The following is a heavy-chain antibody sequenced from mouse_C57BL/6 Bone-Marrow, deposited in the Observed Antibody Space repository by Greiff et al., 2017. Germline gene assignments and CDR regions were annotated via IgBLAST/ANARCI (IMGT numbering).Heavy chain of an antibody. CDR3: TRPGGYYDY. Sequence: QVQLQQPGAELVRPGTSVKLSCKASGYTFTSYCMHWVKQRPGQGLEWIGVIDPSDSYTNYNQKFKGKATLTVDTSSSTAYMQLSSLTSEDSADYCCTRPGGYYDYWGQGTLVTVSA. CDR1: GYTFTSYC. J-gene: IGHJ3*01. D-gene: IGHD2-3*01. CDR2: IDPSDSYT. V-gene: IGHV1-59*01.